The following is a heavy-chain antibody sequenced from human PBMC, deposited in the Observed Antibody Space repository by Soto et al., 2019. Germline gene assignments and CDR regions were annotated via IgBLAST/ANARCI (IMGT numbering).Heavy chain of an antibody. J-gene: IGHJ6*02. CDR1: GGSISSNYW. V-gene: IGHV4-4*02. Sequence: PSETLSLTCAVSGGSISSNYWWTWVRQPPGKGLEWIGEMYHSGSTNYNPSLQSRVTISVDTSKNQFSLKVSSVTAADTAVYYCARHGRGYSAYDTDSYYYALDVWGQGTTVTVSS. D-gene: IGHD5-12*01. CDR3: ARHGRGYSAYDTDSYYYALDV. CDR2: MYHSGST.